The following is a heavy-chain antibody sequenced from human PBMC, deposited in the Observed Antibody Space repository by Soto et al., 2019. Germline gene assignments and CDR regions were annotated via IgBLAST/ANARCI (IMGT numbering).Heavy chain of an antibody. CDR1: GASISDYY. CDR3: ARGESSGWTKYFDY. J-gene: IGHJ4*02. CDR2: IYYSGST. D-gene: IGHD6-19*01. Sequence: PSETMSLTCTVSGASISDYYWSWIRQPSGKGLEWIGYIYYSGSTNYNSSLKSRVTISLDTSKNQFSLKLTSVTAADTAVYYCARGESSGWTKYFDYWGQGMLVTVSS. V-gene: IGHV4-59*01.